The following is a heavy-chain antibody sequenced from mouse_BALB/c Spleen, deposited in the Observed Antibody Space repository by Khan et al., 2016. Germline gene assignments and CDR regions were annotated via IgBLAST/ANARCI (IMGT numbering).Heavy chain of an antibody. CDR2: ISYSGST. CDR1: GYSITSDYA. J-gene: IGHJ1*01. CDR3: ARAGGNYPYWYFDV. D-gene: IGHD2-1*01. Sequence: EVQLQESGPGLVKPSQSLSLTCTVTGYSITSDYAWNWIRQFPGNKLEWMGYISYSGSTSYNPSLKSRISITRDTSKNQFFLQLTSVTTEDTATYYGARAGGNYPYWYFDVWGAGTTVTVSA. V-gene: IGHV3-2*02.